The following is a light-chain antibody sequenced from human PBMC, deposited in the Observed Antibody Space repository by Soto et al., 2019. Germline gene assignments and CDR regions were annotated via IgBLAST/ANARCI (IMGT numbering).Light chain of an antibody. J-gene: IGLJ2*01. V-gene: IGLV2-14*02. CDR2: EGH. Sequence: QSALAQPASVSGSPGQSITISCTGASGYVGTYSLVSWYQQHPGKAPKVVIYEGHKRPSGVPDRFSGSKSGNTASLTISGLQAEDEADYYCCSYAGSYTVVFGGGTKVTVL. CDR1: SGYVGTYSL. CDR3: CSYAGSYTVV.